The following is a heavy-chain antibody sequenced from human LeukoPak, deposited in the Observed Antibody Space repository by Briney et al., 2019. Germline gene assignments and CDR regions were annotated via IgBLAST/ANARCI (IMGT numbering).Heavy chain of an antibody. Sequence: PGGSLRLSCAASGFTFSSYAMSWVRQAPGKGLEWVSAISGSGGSTYYADSVKGRFTISRDNSKNTLYLQMNSLRAEDTAVYYCAKLGLVRFLEWLPPRDYWGQGTLVTVSS. CDR3: AKLGLVRFLEWLPPRDY. J-gene: IGHJ4*02. CDR2: ISGSGGST. CDR1: GFTFSSYA. D-gene: IGHD3-3*01. V-gene: IGHV3-23*01.